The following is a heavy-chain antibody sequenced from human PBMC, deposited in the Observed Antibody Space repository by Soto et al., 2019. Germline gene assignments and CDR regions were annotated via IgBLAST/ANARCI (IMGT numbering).Heavy chain of an antibody. D-gene: IGHD2-15*01. J-gene: IGHJ6*02. CDR3: AKKVPAALRLYYFFGLDV. CDR1: GASISSDNR. V-gene: IGHV4-4*02. CDR2: ISQSGTT. Sequence: SETLSLTCAVSGASISSDNRWTWVRQPPGEGLEWIGEISQSGTTKYNPSLASRVTISVDKSKNQFSLRLTSMTAADTAVYYCAKKVPAALRLYYFFGLDVWGQGTTVTVSS.